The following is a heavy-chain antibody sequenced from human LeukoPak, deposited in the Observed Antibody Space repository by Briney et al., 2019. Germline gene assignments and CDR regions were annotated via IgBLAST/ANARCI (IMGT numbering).Heavy chain of an antibody. CDR1: GYTFTSYG. CDR2: ISAYNGNT. Sequence: GASVKVSCKASGYTFTSYGISWVRQAPGQGLEWMGWISAYNGNTNYAQKLQGRVTMTTDTSTSTVYMELSSLRSEDTAVYYCARVEYSYGYDYWGQGTLVTVSS. J-gene: IGHJ4*02. V-gene: IGHV1-18*01. CDR3: ARVEYSYGYDY. D-gene: IGHD5-18*01.